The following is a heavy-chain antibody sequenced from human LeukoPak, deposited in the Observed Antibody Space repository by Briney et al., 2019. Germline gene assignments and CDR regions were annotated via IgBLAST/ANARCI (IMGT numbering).Heavy chain of an antibody. D-gene: IGHD3-10*01. CDR2: MYYSGST. CDR3: ARGGSGSFLYNWFDP. Sequence: SETLSLTCTVSGGSISSGDYYWSWIRQPPGKGLEWIAYMYYSGSTYYNPSLKSRVTMSADTSKNQLSLKLSSVTAADTAVYYCARGGSGSFLYNWFDPWGQGTLGTVSS. V-gene: IGHV4-30-4*01. J-gene: IGHJ5*02. CDR1: GGSISSGDYY.